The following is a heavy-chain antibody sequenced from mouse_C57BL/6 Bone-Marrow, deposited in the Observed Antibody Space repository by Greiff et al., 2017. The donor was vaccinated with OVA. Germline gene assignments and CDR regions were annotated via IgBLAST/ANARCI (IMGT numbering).Heavy chain of an antibody. V-gene: IGHV3-6*01. CDR2: ISYDGST. J-gene: IGHJ2*01. CDR3: ARGPSFITTVGLDY. CDR1: GYSITSGYY. Sequence: DVKLQESGPGLVKPSQSLSLTCSVTGYSITSGYYWNWIRQFPGNKLEWMGHISYDGSTNYNPSLKNRISITRDTSKNQFFLKLNSVTTEDTATYYCARGPSFITTVGLDYWGQGTTLTVSS. D-gene: IGHD1-1*01.